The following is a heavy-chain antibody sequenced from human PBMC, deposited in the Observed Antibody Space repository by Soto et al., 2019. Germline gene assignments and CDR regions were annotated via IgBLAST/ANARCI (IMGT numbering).Heavy chain of an antibody. CDR1: GFIVEYYA. J-gene: IGHJ4*02. D-gene: IGHD2-15*01. V-gene: IGHV3-9*01. CDR3: AKTSLPLYCCGGSGYSSGSFHY. CDR2: ISWNSGSI. Sequence: HPGGSLRLSCAASGFIVEYYAMQWVRQSPGKGREWVSGISWNSGSIGYAGSGKGRFTSYIDNDKNSLYLQMNSLRAEDTSLYECAKTSLPLYCCGGSGYSSGSFHYRGQGTLVTVSS.